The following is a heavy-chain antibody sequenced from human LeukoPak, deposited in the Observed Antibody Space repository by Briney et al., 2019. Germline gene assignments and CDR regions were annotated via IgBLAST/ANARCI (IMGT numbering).Heavy chain of an antibody. CDR3: ARDFHYSGSGSYYNRAFDI. J-gene: IGHJ3*02. CDR1: GYTFTSYG. Sequence: GASVKVSCKASGYTFTSYGISWVRQAPGQGLEWMGWISAYNGNTNYAQKLQGRVTITADESTSTAYMELSSLRSEDTAVYFCARDFHYSGSGSYYNRAFDIWGQGTVVTVSS. D-gene: IGHD3-10*01. V-gene: IGHV1-18*01. CDR2: ISAYNGNT.